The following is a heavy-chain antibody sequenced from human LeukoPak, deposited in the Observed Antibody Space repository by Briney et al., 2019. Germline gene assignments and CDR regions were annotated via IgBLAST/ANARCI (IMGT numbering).Heavy chain of an antibody. CDR3: AGFHYYDSSGYYRHYYGMDV. J-gene: IGHJ6*02. V-gene: IGHV4-59*01. CDR2: IYYSGST. D-gene: IGHD3-22*01. Sequence: PSETLSLTCTVTGGSISSDYWSWIRQPPGKGLEWIGYIYYSGSTNYNPSLKRRVTIPVDTSKNQFSLKLSSVTAADTAVYYCAGFHYYDSSGYYRHYYGMDVWGQGTTVTVSS. CDR1: GGSISSDY.